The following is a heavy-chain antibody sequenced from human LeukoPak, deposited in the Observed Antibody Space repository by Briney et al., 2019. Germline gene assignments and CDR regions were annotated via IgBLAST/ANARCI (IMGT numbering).Heavy chain of an antibody. Sequence: PSETLSLTCIVSGGSFSGSYWGWIRQSPGGGLEWIGYIYTSGNSYYNPSLKRRVTISLDTSKNQFSLNLSSMTAADTAVYYYARQGSGGHHIDSWGQGTLVTVSS. CDR3: ARQGSGGHHIDS. CDR2: IYTSGNS. J-gene: IGHJ4*02. CDR1: GGSFSGSY. D-gene: IGHD2-15*01. V-gene: IGHV4-4*09.